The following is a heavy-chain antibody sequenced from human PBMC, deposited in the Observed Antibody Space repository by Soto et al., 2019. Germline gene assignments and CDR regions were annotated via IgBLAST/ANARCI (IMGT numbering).Heavy chain of an antibody. Sequence: QVQLVQSGAEVKRPGSSVKVSRKASGDMFRNSAFTWVRQAPGQGLAWMGVIIPIFDTTNYAQKLQGRITIIADESTNTVYMELSNLRSADTGVYYWARAPILVSVTLHENYFDSWGQGTLVTVSS. CDR1: GDMFRNSA. CDR3: ARAPILVSVTLHENYFDS. V-gene: IGHV1-69*01. J-gene: IGHJ4*02. D-gene: IGHD2-21*02. CDR2: IIPIFDTT.